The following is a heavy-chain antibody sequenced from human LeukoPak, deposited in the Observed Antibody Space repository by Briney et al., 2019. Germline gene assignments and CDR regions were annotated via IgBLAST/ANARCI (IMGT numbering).Heavy chain of an antibody. V-gene: IGHV3-9*01. D-gene: IGHD1-7*01. CDR3: AKSGSNWNYSPSAFDI. CDR2: ISWNSGSI. Sequence: GRSLRLSCAASGFTFDDYAMHWVRQAPGKGLEWVSGISWNSGSIGYADSVKGRFTVSRDNAKNSLYLQMNSLRAEDTALYYCAKSGSNWNYSPSAFDIWGQGTMVTVSS. J-gene: IGHJ3*02. CDR1: GFTFDDYA.